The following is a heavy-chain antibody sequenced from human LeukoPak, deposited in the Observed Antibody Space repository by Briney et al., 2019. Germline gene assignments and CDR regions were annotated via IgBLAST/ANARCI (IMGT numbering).Heavy chain of an antibody. CDR2: ISSSSYI. V-gene: IGHV3-21*01. J-gene: IGHJ3*02. D-gene: IGHD6-13*01. CDR3: AREYSSSWYDDAFDI. Sequence: GGSLRLSCAASGFTFSSYAMSWVRQAPGKGLEWVSSISSSSYIYYADSVKGRFAISRDNAKNSLYLQMNSLRAEDTAVYYCAREYSSSWYDDAFDIWGQGTMVTVSS. CDR1: GFTFSSYA.